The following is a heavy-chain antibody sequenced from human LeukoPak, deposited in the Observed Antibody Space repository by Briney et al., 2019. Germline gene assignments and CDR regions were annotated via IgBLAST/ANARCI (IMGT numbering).Heavy chain of an antibody. CDR1: GFTFSNAW. CDR2: IKSITDGGTT. J-gene: IGHJ4*02. V-gene: IGHV3-15*01. CDR3: TTPEEGYFDY. Sequence: GGSLRLSCAASGFTFSNAWMNWVRQAPGKGLEWIGRIKSITDGGTTDYAAPVKGRFTISRDDSKNTLYLQMNSLKTEDTAVYFCTTPEEGYFDYWGQGTLVTVSS.